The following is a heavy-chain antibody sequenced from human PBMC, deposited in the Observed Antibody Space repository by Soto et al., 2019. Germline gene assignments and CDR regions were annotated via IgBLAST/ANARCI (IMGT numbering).Heavy chain of an antibody. CDR3: ARDHPIAHSGSHLDY. CDR1: GYTFTSYY. J-gene: IGHJ4*02. D-gene: IGHD1-26*01. V-gene: IGHV1-46*01. CDR2: INPSGGST. Sequence: QVQLVQSGAEVKKPGASVKVSCKASGYTFTSYYMHWVRQAPGQGLEWMGIINPSGGSTSYAQKAQGRVNMTRDTSTSTVYMELSSLRSEDTAVYYCARDHPIAHSGSHLDYCGQGTLVTVSS.